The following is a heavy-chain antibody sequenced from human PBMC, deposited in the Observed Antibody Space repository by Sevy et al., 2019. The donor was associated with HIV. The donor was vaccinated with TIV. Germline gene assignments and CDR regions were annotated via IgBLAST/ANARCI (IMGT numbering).Heavy chain of an antibody. CDR1: GFTFNSYT. J-gene: IGHJ4*02. CDR2: ITSGSTYI. D-gene: IGHD2-2*01. Sequence: GGSLRLSCAASGFTFNSYTMNWVRQAPGKGLEWVSSITSGSTYIYYADSVKGLFTISRDNAKNSLYLQMNSLRAEDTAVYYCARDGGCSSTSCLLYFDYWGQGSLVTVSS. V-gene: IGHV3-21*01. CDR3: ARDGGCSSTSCLLYFDY.